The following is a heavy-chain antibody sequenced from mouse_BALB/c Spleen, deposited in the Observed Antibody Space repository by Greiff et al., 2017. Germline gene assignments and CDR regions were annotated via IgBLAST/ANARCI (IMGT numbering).Heavy chain of an antibody. CDR3: AREYYSCGNYAMDY. J-gene: IGHJ4*01. CDR1: GYTFTSYW. CDR2: INPSTGYT. Sequence: QVQLQQSGAELAKPGASVKMSCKASGYTFTSYWMHWVKQRPGQGLEWIGYINPSTGYTEYTQKFKDKATLTADKSSSTAYMQLSSLTSEDSAVYYCAREYYSCGNYAMDYWGQGTSVTVSS. V-gene: IGHV1-7*01. D-gene: IGHD1-1*01.